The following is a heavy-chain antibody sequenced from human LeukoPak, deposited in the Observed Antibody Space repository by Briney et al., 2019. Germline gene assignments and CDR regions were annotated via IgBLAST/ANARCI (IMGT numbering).Heavy chain of an antibody. CDR2: INPSGDNR. J-gene: IGHJ5*02. D-gene: IGHD3-22*01. V-gene: IGHV1-46*01. Sequence: SVKVSCKASGYTSTGYYMHWVRQAPGQGLEWMGIINPSGDNRNYAQKFQGRVTVTRDISTSTVYMELSSLRSEDTAVYYCARGVHVRKYDSNDNCFDPWGQGTLVTVSS. CDR1: GYTSTGYY. CDR3: ARGVHVRKYDSNDNCFDP.